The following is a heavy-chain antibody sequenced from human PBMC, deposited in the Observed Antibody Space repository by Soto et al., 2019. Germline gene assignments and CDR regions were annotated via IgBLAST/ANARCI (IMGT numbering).Heavy chain of an antibody. J-gene: IGHJ3*02. CDR2: ISSSSSYI. Sequence: PGGSLRLSCAASGFNFSSYNMNWVRQAPGKGLEWVASISSSSSYIYYADSVKGRFTISRDNAKNSLYLQINSLRAEGTAVYYCARSAGDGFDIWGQGTMVTVSS. V-gene: IGHV3-21*01. CDR1: GFNFSSYN. CDR3: ARSAGDGFDI.